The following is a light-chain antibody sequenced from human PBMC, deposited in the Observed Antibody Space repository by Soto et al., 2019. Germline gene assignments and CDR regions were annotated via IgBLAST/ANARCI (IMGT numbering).Light chain of an antibody. V-gene: IGKV3-15*01. CDR1: QSGSIL. J-gene: IGKJ5*01. CDR2: GAT. CDR3: QQYGSSPIT. Sequence: EIVMTQSPTTLSVSPGELDTLSCRASQSGSILLAWYQQKPGQAPRLLIHGATTRATGIPARFSGSGSGTEVTLTTSRLEPEDFAVYYCQQYGSSPITFGQGTRLEIK.